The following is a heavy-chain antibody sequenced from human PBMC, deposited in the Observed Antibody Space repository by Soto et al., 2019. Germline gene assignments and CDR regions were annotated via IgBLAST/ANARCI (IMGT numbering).Heavy chain of an antibody. V-gene: IGHV4-59*08. CDR2: IYYSGST. D-gene: IGHD2-2*01. Sequence: PSETLSLTCSVSGGSISSLYWSWIRQPPGKGLEWIGYIYYSGSTNYNPSLKSRVTISVDTSKSQFSLKLSSVTAADTAVYYCGRLTEIVVVPAANYGMYVWGQGPRSTVAS. CDR3: GRLTEIVVVPAANYGMYV. CDR1: GGSISSLY. J-gene: IGHJ6*02.